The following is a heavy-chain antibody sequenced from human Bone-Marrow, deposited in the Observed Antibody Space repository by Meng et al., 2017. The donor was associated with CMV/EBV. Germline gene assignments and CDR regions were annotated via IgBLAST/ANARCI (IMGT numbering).Heavy chain of an antibody. Sequence: GSLRLSCTVFDSSISSHYFWAWIRQSPEEGLEWIGTISHSGYAYYNPSLMSRVTMSVDTSKSQFSLRVNSVTAADTALYYCARVRSEYSGYYLFDYWGQGTLVTVSS. CDR3: ARVRSEYSGYYLFDY. CDR2: ISHSGYA. V-gene: IGHV4-38-2*02. CDR1: DSSISSHYF. J-gene: IGHJ4*02. D-gene: IGHD3-22*01.